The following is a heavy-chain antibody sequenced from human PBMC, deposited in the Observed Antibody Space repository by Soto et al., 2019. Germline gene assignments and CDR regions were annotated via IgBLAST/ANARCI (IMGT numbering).Heavy chain of an antibody. CDR3: TTEWIQLWEFRGY. Sequence: EVQLVESGGGLVKPGGSLRLSCAASGFTFSNAWMNWVRQAPGKGLEWVGRIKSKTDGGTTDYAAPVKGRFTISRDDSTNTLYLQMNSLKTEDTAVYYCTTEWIQLWEFRGYWGQGTLVTVSS. J-gene: IGHJ4*02. V-gene: IGHV3-15*07. CDR1: GFTFSNAW. D-gene: IGHD5-18*01. CDR2: IKSKTDGGTT.